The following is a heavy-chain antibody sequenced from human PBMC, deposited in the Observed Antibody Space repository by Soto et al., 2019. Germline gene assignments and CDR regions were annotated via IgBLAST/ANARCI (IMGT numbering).Heavy chain of an antibody. D-gene: IGHD1-26*01. V-gene: IGHV3-33*01. J-gene: IGHJ5*02. CDR3: ARAGAGDWFDP. CDR2: IWYDGSNK. Sequence: PGGSLRLSCAASGFTFSSYGMHWVRQAPGKGLEWGAVIWYDGSNKYYADYVKGRFTISRDNSKNTLYLQMNSLRAEDTAVYYCARAGAGDWFDPWVQGTLVTVSS. CDR1: GFTFSSYG.